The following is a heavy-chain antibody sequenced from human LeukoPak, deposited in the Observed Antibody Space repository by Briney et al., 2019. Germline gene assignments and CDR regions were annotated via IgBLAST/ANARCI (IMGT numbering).Heavy chain of an antibody. V-gene: IGHV3-48*01. CDR3: AREPEVDY. CDR1: GFTFSSYS. J-gene: IGHJ4*02. Sequence: GGSLRLSCAASGFTFSSYSMSWVRQAPGKGLEWVSYISSSSTIYYADSVKGRFTISRDNANNSLYLQMNSLRAEDTAVYYCAREPEVDYWGQGTLVTVSS. CDR2: ISSSSTI.